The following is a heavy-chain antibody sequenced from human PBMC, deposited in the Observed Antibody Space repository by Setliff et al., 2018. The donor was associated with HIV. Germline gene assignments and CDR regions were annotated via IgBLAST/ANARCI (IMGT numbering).Heavy chain of an antibody. Sequence: ASVMVSCKASGYTFTNNYIHWVRQAPGQGLEWMAIINPSGGSASYAQKFQGRVTITRDTSTSTVYMELSGLRSDDTAVYYCAIDGLLAAAGLGDFDYWGQGTLVTVSS. CDR1: GYTFTNNY. CDR3: AIDGLLAAAGLGDFDY. J-gene: IGHJ4*02. V-gene: IGHV1-46*01. CDR2: INPSGGSA. D-gene: IGHD6-13*01.